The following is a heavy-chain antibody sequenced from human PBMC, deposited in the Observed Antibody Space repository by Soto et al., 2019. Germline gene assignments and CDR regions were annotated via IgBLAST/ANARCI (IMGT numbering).Heavy chain of an antibody. D-gene: IGHD4-17*01. Sequence: GASVKVSFKASGYTFTSYGISWVRQAPGQGLEWLGWISPYDDNTKYAQILQGRVSMTRNTSISTAYMELSSLRSEDTAVYYSERTLYGDNVDYWGQGTLVTVS. CDR3: ERTLYGDNVDY. J-gene: IGHJ4*02. CDR2: ISPYDDNT. CDR1: GYTFTSYG. V-gene: IGHV1-18*01.